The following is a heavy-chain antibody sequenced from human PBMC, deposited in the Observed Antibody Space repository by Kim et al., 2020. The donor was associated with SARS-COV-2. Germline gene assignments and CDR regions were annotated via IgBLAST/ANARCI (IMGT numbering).Heavy chain of an antibody. V-gene: IGHV6-1*01. J-gene: IGHJ3*02. CDR2: TYYRSKWYN. CDR3: ARVVDFVVVPAATNAFDI. Sequence: SQTLSLTCAISGDSVSSNSAVWNLIRQSPSRGLEWLGRTYYRSKWYNDYAVSVKSRITINPDTSKNQFSLQLNSVTPEDAAVYYCARVVDFVVVPAATNAFDIWGQGTMVTVSS. D-gene: IGHD2-2*03. CDR1: GDSVSSNSAV.